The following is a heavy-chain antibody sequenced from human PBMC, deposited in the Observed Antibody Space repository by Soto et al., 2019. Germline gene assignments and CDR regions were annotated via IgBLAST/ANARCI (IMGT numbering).Heavy chain of an antibody. D-gene: IGHD3-9*01. CDR1: GFTFSSYA. CDR3: ARYYDILTGYFDY. V-gene: IGHV3-23*01. J-gene: IGHJ4*02. CDR2: ISGSGGST. Sequence: QTGGSLRLSCAASGFTFSSYAMSWVRQAPGKGLEWVSAISGSGGSTYYADSVKGRFTISRDNSKNTLYLQMNSLRAEDTDVYYCARYYDILTGYFDYWGQGTLVTVSS.